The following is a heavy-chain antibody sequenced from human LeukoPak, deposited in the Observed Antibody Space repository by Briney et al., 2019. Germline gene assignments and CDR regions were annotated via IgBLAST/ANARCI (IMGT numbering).Heavy chain of an antibody. J-gene: IGHJ4*02. CDR2: IYYSGAT. CDR1: GGSISSYY. CDR3: ARRVAVPGSYYFDY. D-gene: IGHD2-15*01. V-gene: IGHV4-59*08. Sequence: PSETLPLTCTVSGGSISSYYWTWIRQPPGKGLEWIGFIYYSGATKYNPSLESRVTISLDTSNNQFSLRLNSVTAADTAVYYCARRVAVPGSYYFDYWSQGTLVTVSS.